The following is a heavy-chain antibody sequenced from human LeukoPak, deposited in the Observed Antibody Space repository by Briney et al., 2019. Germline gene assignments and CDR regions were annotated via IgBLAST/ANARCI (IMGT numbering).Heavy chain of an antibody. CDR3: AKRESSSSWYNYFDY. CDR1: GFTFSNYA. J-gene: IGHJ4*02. D-gene: IGHD6-13*01. V-gene: IGHV3-23*01. CDR2: ISPSADST. Sequence: GGSLRLSCAASGFTFSNYAMSWVRQAPGKGLEWVSAISPSADSTSYADSVKGRFAISRDNSKNTVYLQMDSLRAEDTAVYYCAKRESSSSWYNYFDYWGQGTLVTVSS.